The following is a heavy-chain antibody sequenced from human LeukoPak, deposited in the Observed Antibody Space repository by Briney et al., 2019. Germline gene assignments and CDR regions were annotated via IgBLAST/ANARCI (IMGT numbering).Heavy chain of an antibody. J-gene: IGHJ4*02. CDR3: ARASDFWSGYFFDY. CDR2: ISSNGGST. V-gene: IGHV3-64*01. CDR1: GFTFSSYA. Sequence: GGSLRLSCAASGFTFSSYAMHWVRQAPGKGLEYVSAISSNGGSTYYANSVKGRFTISRDNSKNTLYLQMGSLRAEDMAVYYCARASDFWSGYFFDYWGQGTLVTVSP. D-gene: IGHD3-3*01.